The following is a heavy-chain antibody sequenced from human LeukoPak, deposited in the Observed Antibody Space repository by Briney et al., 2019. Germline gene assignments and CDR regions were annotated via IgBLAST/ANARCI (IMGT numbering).Heavy chain of an antibody. CDR3: ARYPGSSGYWYFDL. Sequence: SETLSLTCTVSGGSISSYYWSWIRQPPGKGLEWIGYIYNNGRTNYNPSLKSRVTISVDTSKNQFSLRLTSVTAADTAVYYCARYPGSSGYWYFDLWGRGTLVTVSS. V-gene: IGHV4-59*01. J-gene: IGHJ2*01. CDR2: IYNNGRT. CDR1: GGSISSYY. D-gene: IGHD6-19*01.